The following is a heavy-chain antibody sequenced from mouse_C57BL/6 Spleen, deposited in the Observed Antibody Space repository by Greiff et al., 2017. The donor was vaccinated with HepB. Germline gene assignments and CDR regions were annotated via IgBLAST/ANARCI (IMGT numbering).Heavy chain of an antibody. Sequence: VQLQQSGPVLVKPGASVKMSCKASGYTFTDYYMNWVKQSHGKSLEWIGVINPYNGGTSYNQKFKGKATLTVDKSSSTAYMELNSLTSEDSAVYYCARGDNYPLAYWGQGTLVTVSA. V-gene: IGHV1-19*01. CDR2: INPYNGGT. J-gene: IGHJ3*01. D-gene: IGHD1-3*01. CDR3: ARGDNYPLAY. CDR1: GYTFTDYY.